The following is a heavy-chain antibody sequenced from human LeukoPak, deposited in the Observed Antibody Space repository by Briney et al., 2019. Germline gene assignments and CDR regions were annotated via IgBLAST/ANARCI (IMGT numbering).Heavy chain of an antibody. V-gene: IGHV3-23*01. D-gene: IGHD6-6*01. CDR3: AKGSAAARPYYFDY. CDR2: ITGSSDST. CDR1: GFTFSSYV. Sequence: GXLRLSCAASGFTFSSYVMSWVRQAPGKGLEWVSAITGSSDSTYYADSVKGRFTISRDTSKNTLYLQMNSLRAEDTAVYYCAKGSAAARPYYFDYWGQGTLVTVSS. J-gene: IGHJ4*02.